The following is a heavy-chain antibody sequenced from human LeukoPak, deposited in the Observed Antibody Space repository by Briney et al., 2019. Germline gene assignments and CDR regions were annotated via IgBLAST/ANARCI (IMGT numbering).Heavy chain of an antibody. V-gene: IGHV3-21*04. CDR1: GFTFSSYS. D-gene: IGHD4-17*01. CDR3: AKLDYGDYAPFDY. CDR2: ISSSSSYI. J-gene: IGHJ4*02. Sequence: GGSLRLSCAASGFTFSSYSMNWVRQAPGKGLEWVSSISSSSSYIYYADSVKGRFTILRDNSKNTLYLQMNSLRGEDTAIYYCAKLDYGDYAPFDYWGQGTLVTVSS.